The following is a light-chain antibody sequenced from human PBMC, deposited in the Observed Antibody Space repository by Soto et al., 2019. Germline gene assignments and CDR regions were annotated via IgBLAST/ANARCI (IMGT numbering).Light chain of an antibody. CDR2: HAS. CDR3: QQYGDSLLT. Sequence: ENVLTQSPGTLSLSHGDSATLSCRASQSISSSYLAWYQQKPGQTPRLLIYHASSRATGIPDRFSGSGSGTDFTLTISRLEPEDFAVYYCQQYGDSLLTFGGGTKVEIK. V-gene: IGKV3-20*01. J-gene: IGKJ4*01. CDR1: QSISSSY.